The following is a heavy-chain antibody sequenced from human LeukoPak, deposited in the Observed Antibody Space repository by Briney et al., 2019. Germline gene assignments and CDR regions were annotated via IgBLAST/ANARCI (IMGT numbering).Heavy chain of an antibody. J-gene: IGHJ3*01. CDR3: AKGGYFAFDF. D-gene: IGHD2-2*03. V-gene: IGHV3-23*01. Sequence: STNDMNSAQGRFTISRDNSKNTLYLQMHSLRAEDTATYFCAKGGYFAFDFGGQGTKVTVSS. CDR2: ST.